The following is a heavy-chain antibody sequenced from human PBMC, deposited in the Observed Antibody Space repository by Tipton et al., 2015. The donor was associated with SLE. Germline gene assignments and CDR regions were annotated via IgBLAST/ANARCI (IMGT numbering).Heavy chain of an antibody. CDR3: ARSQGAFGY. Sequence: TLSLTCAVYGGSFSGYYWSWIRQPPGKGLEWIGEINHSGSTNHNPSLKSRVTISVDTSKNQSSLKLSAVTAADTAVYYCARSQGAFGYWGQGTRVTVSS. V-gene: IGHV4-34*01. CDR1: GGSFSGYY. J-gene: IGHJ4*02. D-gene: IGHD1-26*01. CDR2: INHSGST.